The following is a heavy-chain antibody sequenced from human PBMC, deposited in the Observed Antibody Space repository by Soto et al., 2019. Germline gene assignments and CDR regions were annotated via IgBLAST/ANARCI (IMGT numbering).Heavy chain of an antibody. Sequence: EVQLVESGGGVVQPGGSLRLSCAASGFTFSSYDMHWVRQATGKGLEWVSAIGTAGDTYYPGSVKGRFTNSRENAKNSLYLQMNSLRAGDTAVYYCAKAATTNYYYDMDVWGKGTTVTVSS. D-gene: IGHD5-12*01. CDR3: AKAATTNYYYDMDV. J-gene: IGHJ6*03. V-gene: IGHV3-13*01. CDR1: GFTFSSYD. CDR2: IGTAGDT.